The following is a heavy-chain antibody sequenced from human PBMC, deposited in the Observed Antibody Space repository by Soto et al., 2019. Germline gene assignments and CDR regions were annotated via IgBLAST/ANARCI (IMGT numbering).Heavy chain of an antibody. Sequence: TGGSLRLSCAASGFTFSSYAMHWVRQAPGKGLEWVAVISYDGSNRYYADSVKGRFTISRDNSKNTLYLQMNSLRAEDTAVYYCARTAEAWNHVSGMDVWGQGTTVTVSS. V-gene: IGHV3-30-3*01. D-gene: IGHD1-1*01. J-gene: IGHJ6*02. CDR2: ISYDGSNR. CDR3: ARTAEAWNHVSGMDV. CDR1: GFTFSSYA.